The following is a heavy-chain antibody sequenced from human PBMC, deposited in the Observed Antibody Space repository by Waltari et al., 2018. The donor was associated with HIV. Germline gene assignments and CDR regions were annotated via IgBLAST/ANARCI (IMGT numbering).Heavy chain of an antibody. D-gene: IGHD2-15*01. Sequence: QVQLVQSGAELKKPGASVEFSCRASGYSFTAYYMHWVRQAPGQGLQWKGPINPKSGSTNIPLTFQGRITMTRETSSGAVFIELRGLKFNDTALYYCARGESVSVSNIPPGYRFDFWGQGTLITVSS. V-gene: IGHV1-2*06. CDR1: GYSFTAYY. CDR3: ARGESVSVSNIPPGYRFDF. J-gene: IGHJ4*02. CDR2: INPKSGST.